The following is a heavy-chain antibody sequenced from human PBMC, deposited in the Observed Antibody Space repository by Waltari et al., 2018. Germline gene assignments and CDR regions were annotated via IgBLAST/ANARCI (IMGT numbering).Heavy chain of an antibody. J-gene: IGHJ4*02. V-gene: IGHV3-74*01. D-gene: IGHD2-15*01. CDR1: GFTISSYW. Sequence: EVQLVESGGGLVQPGGSLRLSCAASGFTISSYWMHWVRQAPGKGLVWVSRINSDGSSTSYADSVKGRFTISRDNAKNTLYLQMNSLRAEDTAVYYCARISWGSRVLAAPFDYWGQGTLVTVSS. CDR2: INSDGSST. CDR3: ARISWGSRVLAAPFDY.